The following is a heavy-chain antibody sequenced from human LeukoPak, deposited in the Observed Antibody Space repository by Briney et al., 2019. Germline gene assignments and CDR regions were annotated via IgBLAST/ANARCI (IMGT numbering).Heavy chain of an antibody. J-gene: IGHJ4*02. V-gene: IGHV3-21*01. Sequence: PGGSLRLSCAASGFTFSGYSMNWVRQAPGKGLEWVSSISSSSSYIYYADSVKGRFTISRDNAKNSLYLQMNSLRAEDTAVYYCARWAGYCSGGSCYSSRVFDYWGQGTLVTVSS. CDR1: GFTFSGYS. CDR3: ARWAGYCSGGSCYSSRVFDY. CDR2: ISSSSSYI. D-gene: IGHD2-15*01.